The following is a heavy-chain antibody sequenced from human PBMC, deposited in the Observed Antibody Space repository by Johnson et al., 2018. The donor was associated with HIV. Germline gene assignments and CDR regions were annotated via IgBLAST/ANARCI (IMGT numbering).Heavy chain of an antibody. V-gene: IGHV3-30*18. J-gene: IGHJ3*02. Sequence: QMQLVESGGGLVQPGGSLRLSCAASGFTVTTNYISWVRQAPGKGLEWVAVISFDGSNKYYADSVKGRFTISRDNSKNTLYLQMNSLRAEDTAVYYCAKDSFFYDSAFDICGQGTMVTVSS. CDR2: ISFDGSNK. CDR1: GFTVTTNY. D-gene: IGHD3-22*01. CDR3: AKDSFFYDSAFDI.